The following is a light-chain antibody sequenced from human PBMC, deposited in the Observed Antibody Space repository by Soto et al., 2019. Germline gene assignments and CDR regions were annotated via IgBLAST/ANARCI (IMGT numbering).Light chain of an antibody. Sequence: DIQMAQSPSTLSASVGARVTITCRASQTIRSWLAWYQQKPGKAPNLLIYQASTLQPGVSSRFMGSGSATEFTLNISRVQADDFASYYCQQYKSDSCTFGQGTKVEVK. CDR3: QQYKSDSCT. CDR2: QAS. V-gene: IGKV1-5*03. CDR1: QTIRSW. J-gene: IGKJ1*01.